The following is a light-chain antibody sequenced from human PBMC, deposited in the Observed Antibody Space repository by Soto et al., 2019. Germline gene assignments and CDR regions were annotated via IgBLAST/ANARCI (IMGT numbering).Light chain of an antibody. Sequence: DIQMTQSPSTLSSSVGDRVSITCLSSQSISTWLAWYQQKPGKAPKVLIYEASKLESGVPSRFSGSGSGTEFTLTIGGLQPDDFATYYCQQYSGYSLFTFGPGTKVDIK. V-gene: IGKV1-5*01. CDR3: QQYSGYSLFT. CDR2: EAS. CDR1: QSISTW. J-gene: IGKJ3*01.